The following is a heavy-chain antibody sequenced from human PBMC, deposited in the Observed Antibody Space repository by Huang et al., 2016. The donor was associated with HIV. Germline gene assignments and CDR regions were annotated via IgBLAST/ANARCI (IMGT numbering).Heavy chain of an antibody. D-gene: IGHD6-13*01. J-gene: IGHJ4*02. CDR2: IGSSSTYI. Sequence: EVQLVESGGGLVKRGGSLRLSCAASGFIFSDYSMNWVRQAPGKGLEWVSSIGSSSTYIYYADSVKGRFTISRDNAKNSLYLQMSSLRAEDTAIYYCARESGFSNSWYATPDYWGQGTLVTVSS. CDR3: ARESGFSNSWYATPDY. V-gene: IGHV3-21*01. CDR1: GFIFSDYS.